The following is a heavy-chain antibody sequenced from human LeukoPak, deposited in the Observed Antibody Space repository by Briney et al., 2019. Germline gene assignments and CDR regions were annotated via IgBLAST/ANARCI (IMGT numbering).Heavy chain of an antibody. CDR3: ARAPTVLVGYCSSSSCQADY. CDR2: IYSGGST. Sequence: GGSLRLSCAASGFTVSSNYMSWVRQAPGKGLEWVSVIYSGGSTYYADSVKGRFTISRDNAENSLYLQMNSLRVEDTAVYYCARAPTVLVGYCSSSSCQADYWGQGTLVPVSS. J-gene: IGHJ4*02. V-gene: IGHV3-66*01. CDR1: GFTVSSNY. D-gene: IGHD2-2*01.